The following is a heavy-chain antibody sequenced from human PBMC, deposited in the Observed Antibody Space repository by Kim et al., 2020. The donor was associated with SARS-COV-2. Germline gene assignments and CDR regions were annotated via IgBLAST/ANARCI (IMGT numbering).Heavy chain of an antibody. D-gene: IGHD3-10*01. CDR2: INSDGSST. V-gene: IGHV3-74*01. CDR3: ARDAALPMVRGVKSESYYYYYFGMDV. J-gene: IGHJ6*02. Sequence: GGSLRLSCAASGFTFSSYWMHWVRQAPGKGLVWVSRINSDGSSTSYADSVKGRFTISRDNAKNTLYLQMNSLRAEDTAVYYCARDAALPMVRGVKSESYYYYYFGMDVWGQGTTVTVSS. CDR1: GFTFSSYW.